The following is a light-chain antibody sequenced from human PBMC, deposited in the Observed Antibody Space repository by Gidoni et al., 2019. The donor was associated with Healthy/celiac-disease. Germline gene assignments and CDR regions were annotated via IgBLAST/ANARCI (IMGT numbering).Light chain of an antibody. Sequence: DIVMTQTPLSLSVTPGQPASISCKSRQSLLPSAGTTYLNWYLQKPGQSPQLLIYEVPNRFSGVPDRFSCSGSGTDFTLKISRVEAEDVGVYYCMQSKHIPLTFGPGTKVDIK. CDR2: EVP. CDR1: QSLLPSAGTTY. J-gene: IGKJ3*01. V-gene: IGKV2D-29*02. CDR3: MQSKHIPLT.